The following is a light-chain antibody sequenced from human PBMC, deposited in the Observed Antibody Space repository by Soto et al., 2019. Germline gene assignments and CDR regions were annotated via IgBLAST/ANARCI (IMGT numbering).Light chain of an antibody. CDR2: GAS. V-gene: IGKV3-20*01. CDR3: QQYGSSRT. J-gene: IGKJ1*01. Sequence: IVLTQSPATLSLSPGASATLSCRASQSVSSTYLAWYQQKPGQAPRLLIYGASRRATGIPDRFSGSGSGKDFPLTISRQEHEYLAEYFCQQYGSSRTFGQGTKVDIK. CDR1: QSVSSTY.